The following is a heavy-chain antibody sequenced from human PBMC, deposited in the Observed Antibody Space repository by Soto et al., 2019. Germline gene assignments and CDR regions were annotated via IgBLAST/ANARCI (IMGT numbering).Heavy chain of an antibody. J-gene: IGHJ6*02. CDR2: ISGNGITT. CDR3: VSGPTIFGVVMSFRNYYGMDI. CDR1: GFPFSSNA. V-gene: IGHV3-23*01. Sequence: GGSLRLSCAASGFPFSSNAMSWVRQAPGKGLEWVSAISGNGITTYYADSEKGRLTISRDNYKNTLYLQMNSLRAEDTAVYYCVSGPTIFGVVMSFRNYYGMDIWGQGTTVTVSS. D-gene: IGHD3-3*01.